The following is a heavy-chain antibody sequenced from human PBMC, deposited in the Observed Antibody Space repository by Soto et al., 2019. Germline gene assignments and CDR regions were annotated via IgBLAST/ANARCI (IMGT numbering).Heavy chain of an antibody. V-gene: IGHV4-34*01. D-gene: IGHD1-1*01. CDR3: ARVERGTATTVVDAFDI. CDR2: MSHSGGT. J-gene: IGHJ3*02. Sequence: QVQLQQWGAGLLKPSETLSLTCAVYGGFVSSGSYYWSWLRQPPGKGLEWIGEMSHSGGTHFNPSLKSRVTISVATSKNQFSLKMSSVTAADTALYYCARVERGTATTVVDAFDIWGPGTMVTVSS. CDR1: GGFVSSGSYY.